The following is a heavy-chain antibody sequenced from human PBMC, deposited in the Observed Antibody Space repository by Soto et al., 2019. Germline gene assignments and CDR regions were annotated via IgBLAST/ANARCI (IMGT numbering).Heavy chain of an antibody. CDR3: TRATFGVGMDL. J-gene: IGHJ6*02. CDR2: MGGAGAR. Sequence: GGSLRLSCAASGFTFSSYSMNWVRQVTGKGLEWIASMGGAGAREYSGSVKGRFIISRDNAKNSLYLQMDSLRVADTGVYYCTRATFGVGMDLWGHGTPVTVS. CDR1: GFTFSSYS. D-gene: IGHD3-10*01. V-gene: IGHV3-13*01.